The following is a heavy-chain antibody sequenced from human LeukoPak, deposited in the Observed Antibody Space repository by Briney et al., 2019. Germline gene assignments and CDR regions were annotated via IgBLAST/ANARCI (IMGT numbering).Heavy chain of an antibody. CDR1: GDSLSNGNW. J-gene: IGHJ4*02. CDR3: VKNGVYALSH. D-gene: IGHD5/OR15-5a*01. Sequence: SETLSLTCVVSGDSLSNGNWWSWVRQPPGKGLEWIGEIYDRATPTYNPSLTSRVTISVDKSKNEVPLRLSSVTAADTAVYYCVKNGVYALSHWGQGALVTVSS. V-gene: IGHV4/OR15-8*01. CDR2: IYDRATP.